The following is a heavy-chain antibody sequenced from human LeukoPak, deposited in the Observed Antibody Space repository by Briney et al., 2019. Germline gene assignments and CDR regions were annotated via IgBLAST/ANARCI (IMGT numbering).Heavy chain of an antibody. Sequence: GGSLRLSCAVSGLTVSSNYMSWVRRAPGKGPEWVSIIYSGGTTYYADSVKGRFTISRDNSENTLYLQMNSLRAEDTAVYYCARGGYSSSYYFDYWGQGTLVTVSS. D-gene: IGHD6-13*01. CDR1: GLTVSSNY. CDR2: IYSGGTT. J-gene: IGHJ4*02. CDR3: ARGGYSSSYYFDY. V-gene: IGHV3-53*01.